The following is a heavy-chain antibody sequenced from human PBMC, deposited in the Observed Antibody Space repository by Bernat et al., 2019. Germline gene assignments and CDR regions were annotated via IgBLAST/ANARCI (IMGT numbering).Heavy chain of an antibody. J-gene: IGHJ1*01. Sequence: QVRLVQSGAEVKKPGASVKVSCNASGYTFTNYAMHWVRQAPGQRPEWMGWINVGKGNTKFSQNFQGRVTISRDTSASTAYMELSSLSSEDTAVYYCARDVSEGGYDFEYFRYWGQGTLVIVSS. D-gene: IGHD5-12*01. CDR2: INVGKGNT. V-gene: IGHV1-3*01. CDR1: GYTFTNYA. CDR3: ARDVSEGGYDFEYFRY.